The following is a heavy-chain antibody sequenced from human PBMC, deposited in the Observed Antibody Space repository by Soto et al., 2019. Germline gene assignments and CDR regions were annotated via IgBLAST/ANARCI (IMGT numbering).Heavy chain of an antibody. V-gene: IGHV3-48*03. D-gene: IGHD6-6*01. J-gene: IGHJ3*02. CDR1: GFTFSSYE. Sequence: GGSLRLSCAASGFTFSSYEMNWVRQAPGKGLEWVSYISSSGSTIYYADSVKGRFTISRDNAKNSLYLQINSLRAEDTAVYYCARVRGQLVRGAFDIWGQGTMVTVSS. CDR2: ISSSGSTI. CDR3: ARVRGQLVRGAFDI.